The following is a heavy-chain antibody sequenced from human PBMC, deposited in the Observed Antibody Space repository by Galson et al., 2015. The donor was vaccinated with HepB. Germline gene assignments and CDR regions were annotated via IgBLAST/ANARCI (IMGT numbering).Heavy chain of an antibody. V-gene: IGHV1-18*01. Sequence: SVKVSCKASGYTFAYGMTWVRQAPGQGLECMGRISDYNGDTKYAEKFQGRVTMTTDTSINTAYMELRSLTSDDTAVYYCARGRTTVWSFDFWGQGTLVTVSS. CDR2: ISDYNGDT. J-gene: IGHJ4*02. CDR3: ARGRTTVWSFDF. D-gene: IGHD2-2*01. CDR1: GYTFAYG.